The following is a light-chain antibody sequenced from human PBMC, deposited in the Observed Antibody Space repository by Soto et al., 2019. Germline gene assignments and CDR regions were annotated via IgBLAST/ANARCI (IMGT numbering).Light chain of an antibody. CDR1: QSVSSSY. V-gene: IGKV3-20*01. J-gene: IGKJ4*01. CDR3: QHYGRSPA. CDR2: GAS. Sequence: EIVLRQSPGTLSLSPGERATLSCRASQSVSSSYLAWYQQKPGQAPRLLIYGASSRATGIPDRFSGSGSGTDFTLTISRLEPEDFAVYYCQHYGRSPAFGGGTKVEIK.